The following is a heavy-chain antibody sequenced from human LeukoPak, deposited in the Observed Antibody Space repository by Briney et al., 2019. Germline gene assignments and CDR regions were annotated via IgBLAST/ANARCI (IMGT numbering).Heavy chain of an antibody. J-gene: IGHJ4*02. CDR1: GGSLYSNSDY. CDR3: ARGKSTYGLSDY. CDR2: VYYSGIS. Sequence: PSETLSLTCTVSGGSLYSNSDYWGWIRQPPGKGLEWIGSVYYSGISNYNPSLKSRVTISVDTSKNQFSLKLKSVTAADTAVYYCARGKSTYGLSDYWGQGALVSVSS. D-gene: IGHD2-2*01. V-gene: IGHV4-39*01.